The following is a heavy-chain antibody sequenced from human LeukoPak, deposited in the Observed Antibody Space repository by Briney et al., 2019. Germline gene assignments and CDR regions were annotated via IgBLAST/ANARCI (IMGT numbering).Heavy chain of an antibody. CDR2: ISSSSSYI. CDR1: GFTFSSYS. V-gene: IGHV3-21*01. J-gene: IGHJ4*02. Sequence: PGGSLRLSCAASGFTFSSYSMNWVRHAPGKGLEWVSSISSSSSYIYYADSVKGRFTISRDNAKNSLYLQMNSLRAEDTAVYYCARDRTIFGNEDFDYWGQGTLVTVSS. CDR3: ARDRTIFGNEDFDY. D-gene: IGHD3-3*01.